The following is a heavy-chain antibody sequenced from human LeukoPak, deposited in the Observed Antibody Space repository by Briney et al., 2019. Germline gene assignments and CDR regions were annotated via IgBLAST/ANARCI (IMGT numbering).Heavy chain of an antibody. Sequence: PGGSLRLSCATSKFTLSNAWMSWVRQAPGKGLEWVGRIKTKNGGGTTDYAEPVKGKFTISRDDSKNTLYLEMNSLTTEDTAVYYCTTEGYGYGHHGLDVWGQGTTVTVSS. V-gene: IGHV3-15*01. D-gene: IGHD5-18*01. CDR2: IKTKNGGGTT. J-gene: IGHJ6*02. CDR3: TTEGYGYGHHGLDV. CDR1: KFTLSNAW.